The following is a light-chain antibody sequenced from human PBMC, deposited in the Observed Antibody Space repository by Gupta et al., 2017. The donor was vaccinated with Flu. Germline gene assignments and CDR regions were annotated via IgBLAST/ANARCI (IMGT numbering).Light chain of an antibody. V-gene: IGLV2-14*01. J-gene: IGLJ2*01. CDR3: SSYTSGGVPVV. CDR1: SSDVGGYDY. Sequence: QSALTPPASVSGSPGQSITISCPGTSSDVGGYDYVSWYQQHPGQAPKLMIFEVSDRPSGVSNRFSGSKSGNTASLTISGLQTEDEADYYCSSYTSGGVPVVFGGGTKVTVL. CDR2: EVS.